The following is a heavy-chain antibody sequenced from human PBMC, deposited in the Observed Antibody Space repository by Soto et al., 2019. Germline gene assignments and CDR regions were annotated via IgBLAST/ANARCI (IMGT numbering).Heavy chain of an antibody. D-gene: IGHD1-20*01. Sequence: QITLKESGPTLVKPTQTLTLTCTFSGFSLNTSGVGVGWVRQPPGKALEWLALIYWNDDQRYNLFLINSLTLTKATSRAQAVLTMPHVPPLDTATYYCAHTNNWAYRTPYYFDYWGQGTLVTVS. J-gene: IGHJ4*02. CDR2: IYWNDDQ. CDR1: GFSLNTSGVG. CDR3: AHTNNWAYRTPYYFDY. V-gene: IGHV2-5*01.